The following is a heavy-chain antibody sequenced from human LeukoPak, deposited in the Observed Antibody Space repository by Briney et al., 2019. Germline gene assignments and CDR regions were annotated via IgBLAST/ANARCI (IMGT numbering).Heavy chain of an antibody. CDR2: IYYSGST. V-gene: IGHV4-59*01. D-gene: IGHD3-22*01. J-gene: IGHJ3*02. Sequence: SETLSLTCTVSGGSISSYYWSWIRQPPGKGLEWVGYIYYSGSTNYNPSLKSRVTISVDTSKNQFSLKLSSVTAADTAVYYCARASSGYPDAFDIWGQGTMVTVSS. CDR1: GGSISSYY. CDR3: ARASSGYPDAFDI.